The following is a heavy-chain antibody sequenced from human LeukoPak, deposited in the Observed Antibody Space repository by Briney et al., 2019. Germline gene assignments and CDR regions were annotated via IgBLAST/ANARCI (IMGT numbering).Heavy chain of an antibody. J-gene: IGHJ4*02. D-gene: IGHD3-22*01. V-gene: IGHV1-69*02. CDR2: IIPILGIA. CDR1: GGTFSGYT. Sequence: GASVKVSCKASGGTFSGYTISWVRQAPGQGLEWMGRIIPILGIANYAQKFQGRVTITADKSTSTAYMELSSLRSEDTAVYYCARVPLDYYDSSDLDYWGQGTLVTVSS. CDR3: ARVPLDYYDSSDLDY.